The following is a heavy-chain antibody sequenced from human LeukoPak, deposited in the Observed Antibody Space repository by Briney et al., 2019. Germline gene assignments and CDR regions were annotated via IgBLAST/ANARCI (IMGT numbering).Heavy chain of an antibody. Sequence: PSETLSLTCAVYGGSFSGYYWSWIRQPPGKGLEWIGEINHSGSTNYNPSLKSRVTISVDTSKNQFSLKLSSVTAADTAVYYCASSPLSKPTNPPIDYWGQGTLVTVSS. V-gene: IGHV4-34*01. J-gene: IGHJ4*02. CDR3: ASSPLSKPTNPPIDY. CDR2: INHSGST. D-gene: IGHD3-3*02. CDR1: GGSFSGYY.